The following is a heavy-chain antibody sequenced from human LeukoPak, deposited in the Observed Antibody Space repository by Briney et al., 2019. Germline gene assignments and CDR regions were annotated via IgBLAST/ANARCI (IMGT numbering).Heavy chain of an antibody. CDR3: AKVGAGDHDTSGYYAY. Sequence: GGSLRLSCAASGFTVTSTYMTWVRQAPGQGLEWVSVIYGGDRSSYADSVKGRFTISRDNSNNTLYLQMNSLRAEDTAVYYCAKVGAGDHDTSGYYAYWGQGTLVTVSS. CDR2: IYGGDRS. V-gene: IGHV3-66*01. CDR1: GFTVTSTY. D-gene: IGHD3-22*01. J-gene: IGHJ4*02.